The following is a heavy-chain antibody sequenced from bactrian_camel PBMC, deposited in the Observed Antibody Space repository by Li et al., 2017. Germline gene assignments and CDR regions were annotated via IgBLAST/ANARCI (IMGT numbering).Heavy chain of an antibody. J-gene: IGHJ7*01. CDR2: VIDSVGRT. V-gene: IGHV3S1*01. CDR1: GFTYSSSP. D-gene: IGHD8*01. Sequence: HVQLVESGGGSVQAGGSLRLSCVTSGFTYSSSPMAWFRQARGKEREGVAGVAVIDSVGRTAYADSVKGRFTVSRDDTVNTLNLQLNSLKTEDTAMYYCAKANDGNWPYYGMDYWGKGTQVTVS.